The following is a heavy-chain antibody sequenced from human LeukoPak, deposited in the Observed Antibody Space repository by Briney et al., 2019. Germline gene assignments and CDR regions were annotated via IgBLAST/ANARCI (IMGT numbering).Heavy chain of an antibody. CDR3: AKGRYSSSWYADY. V-gene: IGHV3-53*05. CDR1: GFSVSSTY. CDR2: LYSGGYA. J-gene: IGHJ4*02. Sequence: GGSLRLSCEASGFSVSSTYMTWVRQAPGKGLEWVSVLYSGGYANYIGSVEGRFSISRDDSKNTLYLQMNSLRAEDTAVYYCAKGRYSSSWYADYWGQGTLVTVSS. D-gene: IGHD6-13*01.